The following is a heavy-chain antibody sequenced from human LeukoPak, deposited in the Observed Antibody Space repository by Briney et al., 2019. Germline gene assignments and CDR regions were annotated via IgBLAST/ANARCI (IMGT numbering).Heavy chain of an antibody. CDR1: GGSISSSSYY. CDR2: IYFSGST. J-gene: IGHJ4*02. V-gene: IGHV4-39*01. D-gene: IGHD6-13*01. Sequence: SETLSLTCTVSGGSISSSSYYWGWIRQPPGKWLEWIGSIYFSGSTYYNPSLKSRVTISVDTSKNHFSLKLTSVTAADTAVYYCARHKGLNHLVPMDYWGQGTLVTVSS. CDR3: ARHKGLNHLVPMDY.